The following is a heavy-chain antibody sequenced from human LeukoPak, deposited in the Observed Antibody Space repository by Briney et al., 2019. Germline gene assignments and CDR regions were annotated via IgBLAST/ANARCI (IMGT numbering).Heavy chain of an antibody. CDR2: ISWNSGSI. D-gene: IGHD3-10*01. J-gene: IGHJ6*03. Sequence: QSGRSLRLSCAASGFTFDDYAMHWVRQAPGKGLEWVSGISWNSGSIGYADSVKGRFTIPRDNAKNSLYLQMNSLRAEDTAVYYCARLPGSNYYYMDVWGKGTTVTGSS. CDR1: GFTFDDYA. CDR3: ARLPGSNYYYMDV. V-gene: IGHV3-9*01.